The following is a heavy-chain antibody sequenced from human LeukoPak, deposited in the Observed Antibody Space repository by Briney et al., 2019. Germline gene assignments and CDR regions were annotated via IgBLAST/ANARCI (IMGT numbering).Heavy chain of an antibody. CDR2: ISYDGSNK. V-gene: IGHV3-30*04. CDR1: GFTFSSYA. D-gene: IGHD3-3*01. Sequence: SGGSLRLSCAASGFTFSSYAMHWVRQAPGKGLEWVAVISYDGSNKYYADSVKGRFTISRDNSKNTLYLQMNSLRAEDTAVYYCAKGSKGLLFTRDYYMDVWGKGTTVTISS. CDR3: AKGSKGLLFTRDYYMDV. J-gene: IGHJ6*03.